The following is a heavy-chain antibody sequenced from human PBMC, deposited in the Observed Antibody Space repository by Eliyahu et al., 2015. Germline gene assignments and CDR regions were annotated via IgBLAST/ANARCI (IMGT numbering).Heavy chain of an antibody. Sequence: QVQLQESGPGLVKPSETLSLTCXVSGGXVXXDSYYWXWIRQPPGKGLEWIGYIYYSGSTNYNPSLKSRVTISVDTSKNQFSLKLSSVTAADTAVYYCAREALYYDFWSGPLNSFDPWVQGTLVTVSS. CDR1: GGXVXXDSYY. J-gene: IGHJ5*02. D-gene: IGHD3-3*01. V-gene: IGHV4-61*01. CDR2: IYYSGST. CDR3: AREALYYDFWSGPLNSFDP.